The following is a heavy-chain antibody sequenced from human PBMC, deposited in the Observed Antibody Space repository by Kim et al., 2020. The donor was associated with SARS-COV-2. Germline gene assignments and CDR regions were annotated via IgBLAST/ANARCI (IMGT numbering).Heavy chain of an antibody. Sequence: GGSLRLSCAASGFTFSSYSMNWVRQAPGKGLEWVSSISSSSSYIYYADSVKGRFTISRDNAKNSLYLQMNSLRAEDTAVYYCARGEVGTYYYDSSGYYSPLDYWGQGTLVTVSS. CDR3: ARGEVGTYYYDSSGYYSPLDY. CDR1: GFTFSSYS. J-gene: IGHJ4*02. D-gene: IGHD3-22*01. CDR2: ISSSSSYI. V-gene: IGHV3-21*01.